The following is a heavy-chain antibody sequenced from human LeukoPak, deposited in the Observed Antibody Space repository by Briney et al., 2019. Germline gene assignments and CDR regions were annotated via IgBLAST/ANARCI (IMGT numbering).Heavy chain of an antibody. CDR2: ISGSGGST. CDR1: GFTFCSYA. D-gene: IGHD1-14*01. Sequence: GGSLRLSCAASGFTFCSYALSWVRPAPGEGLEWVSAISGSGGSTYYADSVKGRFTISRDNSKNTLYLQMNSLRAEDTAVYYCAKLGSGRSYYYYYGMDVWGQGTTVTVSS. J-gene: IGHJ6*02. V-gene: IGHV3-23*01. CDR3: AKLGSGRSYYYYYGMDV.